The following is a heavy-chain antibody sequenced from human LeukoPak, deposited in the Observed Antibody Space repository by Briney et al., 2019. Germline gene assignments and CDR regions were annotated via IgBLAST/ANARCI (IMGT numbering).Heavy chain of an antibody. CDR1: GGSINNYY. Sequence: SETLSLTCTVSGGSINNYYWTWIRQPPGKGLESIGFIYYSGRTIYNSSFESRVTISVDTSKNRFSLKLNSVTAADTAVYYCARMEEGLGYCRGSGCYWLDPWGQGTLVTVSS. D-gene: IGHD2-2*01. CDR3: ARMEEGLGYCRGSGCYWLDP. CDR2: IYYSGRT. J-gene: IGHJ5*02. V-gene: IGHV4-59*01.